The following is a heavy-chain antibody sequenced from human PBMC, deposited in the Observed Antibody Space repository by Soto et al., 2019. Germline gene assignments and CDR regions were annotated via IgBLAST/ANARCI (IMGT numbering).Heavy chain of an antibody. CDR1: GYTFSTSG. CDR2: ISTYNGDA. J-gene: IGHJ6*02. Sequence: QAQLEQSGAEVKKPGASVKVSCKSSGYTFSTSGISWVRQAPGQGLEWMGWISTYNGDANYAQRFQGRVTMTTDTSTSTTFMELRSLRSDDTAVYYCAREGPRPYYYYGMDVWDQGTTVTVSS. V-gene: IGHV1-18*01. CDR3: AREGPRPYYYYGMDV. D-gene: IGHD6-6*01.